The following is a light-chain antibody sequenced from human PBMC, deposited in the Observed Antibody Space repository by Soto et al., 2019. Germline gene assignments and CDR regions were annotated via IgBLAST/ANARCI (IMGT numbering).Light chain of an antibody. J-gene: IGKJ1*01. V-gene: IGKV3-15*01. CDR2: GAS. Sequence: EVVMTQSPATLSVSPGERVTLSCRASQSVRSNLAWYQQKPGQSPRLLIYGASTRATGIPARFSGSGSGTDFTLTISSLQPEDFATYYCQQSYSTPPTFGQGTKVDIK. CDR3: QQSYSTPPT. CDR1: QSVRSN.